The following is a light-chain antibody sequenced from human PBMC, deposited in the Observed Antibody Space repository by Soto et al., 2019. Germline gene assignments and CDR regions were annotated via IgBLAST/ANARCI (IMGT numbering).Light chain of an antibody. V-gene: IGKV3-20*01. J-gene: IGKJ1*01. CDR2: GAS. Sequence: DIVMTQSPDSLAVSLGERATINCKSSQSVSSSYLAWYQQKPGQAPRLLIYGASTRATGIPDRFSGSGSGTDFTLTISRLEPEDFAVYYCQQCGISTWPFGQGPKVEIK. CDR3: QQCGISTWP. CDR1: QSVSSSY.